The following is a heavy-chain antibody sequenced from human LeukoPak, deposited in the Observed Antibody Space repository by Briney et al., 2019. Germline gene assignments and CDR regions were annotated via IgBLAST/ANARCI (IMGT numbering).Heavy chain of an antibody. Sequence: PSETLSLTCAVSGGSISSSNWWSWVRRPPGKGLEWIGEIYHSGSTNYNPSLKSRVTISVDKSKNQFSLKLSSVTAADTAVYYCAIIIAAAAPDAVDIWGQGTMVTVSS. V-gene: IGHV4-4*02. CDR2: IYHSGST. CDR3: AIIIAAAAPDAVDI. D-gene: IGHD6-13*01. J-gene: IGHJ3*02. CDR1: GGSISSSNW.